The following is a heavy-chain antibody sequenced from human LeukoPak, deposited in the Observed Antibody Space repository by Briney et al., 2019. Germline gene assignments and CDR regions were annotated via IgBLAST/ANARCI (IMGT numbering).Heavy chain of an antibody. CDR1: GFTFSTYE. Sequence: GGSLRLSCAASGFTFSTYEINWVRQAPGKGLEWLSHISTSGSSIHYADSVKGRFTISRDNAKNSLYLQMNSLRAEDTAVYYCARGGPLLPDAFDIWGQGTMVTVSS. CDR3: ARGGPLLPDAFDI. D-gene: IGHD3-22*01. CDR2: ISTSGSSI. V-gene: IGHV3-48*03. J-gene: IGHJ3*02.